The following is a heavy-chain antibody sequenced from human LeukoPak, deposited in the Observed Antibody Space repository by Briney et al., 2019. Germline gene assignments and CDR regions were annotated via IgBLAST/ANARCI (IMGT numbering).Heavy chain of an antibody. V-gene: IGHV3-23*01. CDR2: ISGSSGNT. J-gene: IGHJ3*02. Sequence: GGSLRLSCAASRFAFSRYAMTWVCEAPGKGLERVSTISGSSGNTYYADSVKGRFTISRDNSKNTLYLQINSLRAEDTAVYYCAKDAPYYYDSSGYGGAFDIWGQGTMVTDSS. CDR1: RFAFSRYA. CDR3: AKDAPYYYDSSGYGGAFDI. D-gene: IGHD3-22*01.